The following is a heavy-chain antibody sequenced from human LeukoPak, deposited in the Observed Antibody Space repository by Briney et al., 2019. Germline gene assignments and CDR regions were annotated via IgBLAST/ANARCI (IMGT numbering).Heavy chain of an antibody. Sequence: GGSLRLSCAASGFTFTSFSMNWVRQAQGKGLEWLSYISSTSSAIYYADSLKGRFTISRDNAKNSLYLQMNSLRAEDTAVYYCARVIASYGDSAYWGQGTLVTVSS. D-gene: IGHD5-18*01. J-gene: IGHJ4*02. CDR2: ISSTSSAI. CDR3: ARVIASYGDSAY. CDR1: GFTFTSFS. V-gene: IGHV3-48*04.